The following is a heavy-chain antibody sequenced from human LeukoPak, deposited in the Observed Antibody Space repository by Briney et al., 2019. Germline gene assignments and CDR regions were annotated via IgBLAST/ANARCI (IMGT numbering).Heavy chain of an antibody. V-gene: IGHV4-59*01. D-gene: IGHD3-10*01. J-gene: IGHJ5*01. CDR1: GGSISSYY. CDR3: AREIVLWFGPAWFDS. CDR2: IYYSGST. Sequence: SETLSLTCTVSGGSISSYYWSWIRQPPGKGLEWIGYIYYSGSTNYNPSLKSRVTISVDTSKNQFSLKLSSVTAADTAVYYCAREIVLWFGPAWFDSWGQGTLVTVSS.